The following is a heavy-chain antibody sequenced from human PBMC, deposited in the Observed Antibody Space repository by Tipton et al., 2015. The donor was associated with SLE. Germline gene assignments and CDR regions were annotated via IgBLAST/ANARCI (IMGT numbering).Heavy chain of an antibody. D-gene: IGHD2-21*01. CDR1: GFTFSSYS. CDR2: IYYSGST. Sequence: LRLSCAASGFTFSSYSMNWVRQAPGKGLEWIGCIYYSGSTDYYDPSLESRVSISIDTSKNEFSLKLSSVTAADTAVYYCAREGDSSANFYYYGVNVWGQGTTVTVSS. V-gene: IGHV4-31*02. J-gene: IGHJ6*02. CDR3: AREGDSSANFYYYGVNV.